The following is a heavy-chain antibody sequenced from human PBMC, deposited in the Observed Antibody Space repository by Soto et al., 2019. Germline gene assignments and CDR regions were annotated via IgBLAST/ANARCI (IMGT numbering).Heavy chain of an antibody. Sequence: QVQLQESGPGLVKPSQTLSLSCTVSGGSISSGTYFWSWIRQHPGKGLEWIGYISNSGRISYNPSLKSRVTMSVDTSKNQFSLKLSSETAADTAVYYCTGDSTGESYWGQGSLVTVSS. CDR2: ISNSGRI. V-gene: IGHV4-31*03. J-gene: IGHJ4*02. D-gene: IGHD7-27*01. CDR3: TGDSTGESY. CDR1: GGSISSGTYF.